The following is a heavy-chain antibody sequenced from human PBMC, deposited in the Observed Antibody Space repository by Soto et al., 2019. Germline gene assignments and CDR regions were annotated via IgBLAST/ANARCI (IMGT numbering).Heavy chain of an antibody. CDR3: AKDKYSYGYWAFDY. Sequence: GGSLRLSCAASGFTFSSYGIHWVRQAPGKGLEWVAVISYDGSNKYYADSVKGRFTISRDNSKNTLYLQTNSLRAEDTAVYYCAKDKYSYGYWAFDYWGQGTLVTVS. D-gene: IGHD5-18*01. CDR2: ISYDGSNK. CDR1: GFTFSSYG. V-gene: IGHV3-30*18. J-gene: IGHJ4*02.